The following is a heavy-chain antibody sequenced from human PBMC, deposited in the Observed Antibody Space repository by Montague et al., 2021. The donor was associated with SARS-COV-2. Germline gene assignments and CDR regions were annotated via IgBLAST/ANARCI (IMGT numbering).Heavy chain of an antibody. CDR2: IYTSGST. J-gene: IGHJ5*02. Sequence: TLSLTCTVSIGSISSGSYYWSWIRQPAGKGLEWIGRIYTSGSTNYNPSLKSRVTISVDTSKNQFSLKLSPVTAADTAVYYCARGGYSSGWNGLHWFDPWGQGTLVTVSS. CDR3: ARGGYSSGWNGLHWFDP. CDR1: IGSISSGSYY. V-gene: IGHV4-61*02. D-gene: IGHD6-25*01.